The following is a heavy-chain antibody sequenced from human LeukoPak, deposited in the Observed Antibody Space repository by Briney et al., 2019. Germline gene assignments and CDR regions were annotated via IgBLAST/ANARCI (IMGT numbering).Heavy chain of an antibody. CDR2: INHSRST. D-gene: IGHD2-2*02. CDR3: ASQCSSTSCYKEDAFDI. V-gene: IGHV4-34*01. CDR1: GGSFSGYY. J-gene: IGHJ3*02. Sequence: SETLSLTCAVYGGSFSGYYWSWIRQAPGKGREWSGEINHSRSTNYTPSLNSRVTISVDTSKTQFSLKLSSVPAADTAVYYCASQCSSTSCYKEDAFDIWGQGTMVTVSS.